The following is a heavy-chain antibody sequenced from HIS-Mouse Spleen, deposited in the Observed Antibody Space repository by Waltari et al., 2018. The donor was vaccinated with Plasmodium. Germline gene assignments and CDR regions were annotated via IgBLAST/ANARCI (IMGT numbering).Heavy chain of an antibody. Sequence: EVQLVETGGGLIQPGGSLRLSCAASGFTVSSNYMSWVRQAPGKGQEWVSVIYSGGSTYYADSVKGRFTISRDNAKNTLYLQMNSLRAEDTAVYYCARAAIAWGSPYYFDYWGQGTLVTVSS. V-gene: IGHV3-53*02. D-gene: IGHD7-27*01. CDR1: GFTVSSNY. CDR3: ARAAIAWGSPYYFDY. CDR2: IYSGGST. J-gene: IGHJ4*02.